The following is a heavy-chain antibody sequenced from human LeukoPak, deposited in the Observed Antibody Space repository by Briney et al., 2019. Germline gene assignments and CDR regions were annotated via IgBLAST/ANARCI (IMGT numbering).Heavy chain of an antibody. CDR3: AKEGAVAGYFDY. CDR2: ISGSGGST. Sequence: ETGGSLRLSCAASGFTFSSYAMSWVRQAPGKGLEWVSAISGSGGSTYYADSVKGRFTISRDNSKNTLYLQMNSLRAEDTAVYYRAKEGAVAGYFDYWGQGTLVTVSS. D-gene: IGHD6-19*01. CDR1: GFTFSSYA. J-gene: IGHJ4*02. V-gene: IGHV3-23*01.